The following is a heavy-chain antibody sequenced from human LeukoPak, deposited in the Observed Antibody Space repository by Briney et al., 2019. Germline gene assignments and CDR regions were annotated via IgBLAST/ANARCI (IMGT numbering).Heavy chain of an antibody. CDR1: GFTFSSYE. CDR3: ARDSSYFGYYYYMDV. D-gene: IGHD1-26*01. V-gene: IGHV3-48*03. J-gene: IGHJ6*03. CDR2: ISSSGSTI. Sequence: PGGSLRLSRAASGFTFSSYEMNWVRQAPGKGLEWVSYISSSGSTIYYADSVKGRFTISRDNAKNSLYLQMNSLRAEDTAVYYCARDSSYFGYYYYMDVWGKGTTVTISS.